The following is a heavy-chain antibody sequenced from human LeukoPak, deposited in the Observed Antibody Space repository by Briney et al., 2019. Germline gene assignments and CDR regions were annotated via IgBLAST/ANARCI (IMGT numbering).Heavy chain of an antibody. Sequence: ESGPKLVNPTQTLTLTCTFSGFSLSTSGVGVGWIRQPPGKALEWLALIYWNDAKRYSPSLKSRLTITKDTSKNQVVLTMTNMDPVDTATYYCAHSPDFWSGYYRFDYWGQGTLVTVSS. V-gene: IGHV2-5*01. CDR3: AHSPDFWSGYYRFDY. CDR2: IYWNDAK. J-gene: IGHJ4*02. CDR1: GFSLSTSGVG. D-gene: IGHD3-3*01.